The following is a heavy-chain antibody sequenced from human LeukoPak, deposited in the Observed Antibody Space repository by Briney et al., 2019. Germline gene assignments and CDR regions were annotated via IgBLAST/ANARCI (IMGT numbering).Heavy chain of an antibody. J-gene: IGHJ6*02. CDR1: GDSVSSNSAA. CDR2: TYYRSKWYN. Sequence: SQTLSLTCAISGDSVSSNSAAWNWIGQSPSRGLEWLGRTYYRSKWYNDYAVSVKSRITINPDTSKNQFYLQLNSVTPEDAAVYYCARGYCSSTSCYDYYYGMDVWGQGTTVTVSS. V-gene: IGHV6-1*01. CDR3: ARGYCSSTSCYDYYYGMDV. D-gene: IGHD2-2*01.